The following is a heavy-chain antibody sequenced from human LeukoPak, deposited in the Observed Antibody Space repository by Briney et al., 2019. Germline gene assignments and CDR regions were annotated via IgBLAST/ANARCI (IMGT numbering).Heavy chain of an antibody. D-gene: IGHD1-26*01. CDR2: IWYDGSNK. CDR1: GFTFNTYT. V-gene: IGHV3-33*08. Sequence: GGSLRLSCAASGFTFNTYTMNWVRQAPGKGLEWVAVIWYDGSNKYYADSVKGRFTISRDNSKNTLYLQMNSLRAEDTAVYYCARDWRIVGATSPVGALDYWGQGTLVTVSS. CDR3: ARDWRIVGATSPVGALDY. J-gene: IGHJ4*02.